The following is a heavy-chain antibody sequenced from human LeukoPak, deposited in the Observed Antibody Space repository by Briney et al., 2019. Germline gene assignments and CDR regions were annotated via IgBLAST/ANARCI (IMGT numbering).Heavy chain of an antibody. CDR1: GGSISSSSYY. V-gene: IGHV4-39*01. D-gene: IGHD1-26*01. J-gene: IGHJ6*02. CDR2: IYYSGRT. CDR3: ARRRWELRLYYYYGMDV. Sequence: SETLSLTCTVSGGSISSSSYYWGWIRQPPGKGLEWIGSIYYSGRTYYNPSLKSRVTISVDTSKNQFSLKLSSVTAADTAVYYCARRRWELRLYYYYGMDVWGQGTTVTVSS.